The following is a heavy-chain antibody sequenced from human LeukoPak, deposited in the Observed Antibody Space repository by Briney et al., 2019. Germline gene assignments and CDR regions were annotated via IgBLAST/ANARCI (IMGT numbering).Heavy chain of an antibody. Sequence: SVTVSFKASGGTFSSYAISWVRQAPGQGLEWMGRIIPILGIANYAQKFQGRVTITADKSTSTAYMELSSLRSEDRAVYYCARLRAVADPFDYWGQGTLVTVSS. J-gene: IGHJ4*02. CDR1: GGTFSSYA. D-gene: IGHD6-19*01. V-gene: IGHV1-69*04. CDR2: IIPILGIA. CDR3: ARLRAVADPFDY.